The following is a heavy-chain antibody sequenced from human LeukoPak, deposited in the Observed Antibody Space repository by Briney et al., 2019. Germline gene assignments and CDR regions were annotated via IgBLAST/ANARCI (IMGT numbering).Heavy chain of an antibody. CDR1: GYTFTSYD. CDR3: ARAYRSLYYYYYYMDV. V-gene: IGHV1-8*01. CDR2: MNPNSGNT. J-gene: IGHJ6*03. D-gene: IGHD6-13*01. Sequence: ASVKVSCKASGYTFTSYDINWVRQATGQRLEWMGWMNPNSGNTGYAQKFQGRVTMTRNTSISTAYMELSSLRSEDTAVYYCARAYRSLYYYYYYMDVWGKGTTVTISS.